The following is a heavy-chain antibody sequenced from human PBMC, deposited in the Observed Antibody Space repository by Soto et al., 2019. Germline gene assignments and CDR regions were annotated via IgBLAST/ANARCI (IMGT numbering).Heavy chain of an antibody. V-gene: IGHV1-2*04. CDR2: INPNSGGT. J-gene: IGHJ6*02. D-gene: IGHD3-3*01. CDR3: ARSIRITIFGVDGMDV. CDR1: GYTFTGYY. Sequence: ASVKVSCKASGYTFTGYYMHWVRQAPGQGLEWMGWINPNSGGTNYQQKFQGWVTMTRDPSISTAYMELGRLRSDDSGVYYCARSIRITIFGVDGMDVWGQGTTVTVSS.